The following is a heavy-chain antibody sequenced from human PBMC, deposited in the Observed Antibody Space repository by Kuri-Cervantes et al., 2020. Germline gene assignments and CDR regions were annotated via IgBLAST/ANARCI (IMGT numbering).Heavy chain of an antibody. D-gene: IGHD5/OR15-5a*01. CDR3: ARDESRSVYYGMDV. J-gene: IGHJ6*02. Sequence: GGSLRLSCAASGFTVSSNYMSWVRQAPGKGLEWVSVIYSGGSTYYADSVKGRFTISRDNSKNTLYLQMNSLRAEDTAVYYCARDESRSVYYGMDVWGQGTTVTVSS. V-gene: IGHV3-66*02. CDR2: IYSGGST. CDR1: GFTVSSNY.